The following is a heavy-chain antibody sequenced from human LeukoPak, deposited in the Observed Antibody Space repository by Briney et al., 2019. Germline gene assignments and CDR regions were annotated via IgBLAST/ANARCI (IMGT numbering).Heavy chain of an antibody. CDR3: ARDRLTSGSYFFDY. CDR1: AFTFSDYS. D-gene: IGHD1-26*01. Sequence: GGALRLSCAASAFTFSDYSMNWVRQAPGKGLEWISYISGRSSTIYYADSVRGRFTISRDNAKNSMYLQMNSLRAEDTAVYYCARDRLTSGSYFFDYWGQGTLVTVSS. CDR2: ISGRSSTI. J-gene: IGHJ4*02. V-gene: IGHV3-48*01.